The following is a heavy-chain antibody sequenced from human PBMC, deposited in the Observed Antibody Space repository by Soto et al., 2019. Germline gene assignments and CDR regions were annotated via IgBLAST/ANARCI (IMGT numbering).Heavy chain of an antibody. V-gene: IGHV3-23*01. CDR3: VKGIGAYSTNAGDY. Sequence: EVQLLESGGGLVQPGGSLRLSCAASGFTFSTHGMSWVRQAAGEGLEWVSGISLSGTFYTDSVKGRFTISRDNSQNTLYLQMNTLRAEDTALYYCVKGIGAYSTNAGDYWGQGTLVTVSS. CDR1: GFTFSTHG. J-gene: IGHJ4*02. CDR2: ISLSGT. D-gene: IGHD5-18*01.